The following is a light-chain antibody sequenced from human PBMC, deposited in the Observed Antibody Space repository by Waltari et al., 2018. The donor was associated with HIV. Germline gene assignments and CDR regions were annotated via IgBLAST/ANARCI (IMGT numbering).Light chain of an antibody. CDR1: SSYVGSYNL. J-gene: IGLJ1*01. V-gene: IGLV2-23*01. Sequence: QSALTQPASVSGSPGQSIPISCTRTSSYVGSYNLVSWYQQHPGKAPKVMIYEGSKRPSGVSNRFSGSKSGNTASLTISGLQAEDEADYYCCSYTGSSTRRPYVFGTGTKVTVL. CDR3: CSYTGSSTRRPYV. CDR2: EGS.